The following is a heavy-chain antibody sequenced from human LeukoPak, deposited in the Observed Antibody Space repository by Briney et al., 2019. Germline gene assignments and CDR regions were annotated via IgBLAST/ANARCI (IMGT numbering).Heavy chain of an antibody. CDR1: GGSISTYY. V-gene: IGHV4-59*01. CDR2: RHDSGSS. D-gene: IGHD3-10*01. J-gene: IGHJ5*01. Sequence: SETLSLTCSVSGGSISTYYWNWFRQPPGKGLEWIGHRHDSGSSNYNPSLKSRVTISIDTSKNQFSLKLNSVTAAGTADYYCARAPVVRGVFGWFDFWGQGVLVTVSS. CDR3: ARAPVVRGVFGWFDF.